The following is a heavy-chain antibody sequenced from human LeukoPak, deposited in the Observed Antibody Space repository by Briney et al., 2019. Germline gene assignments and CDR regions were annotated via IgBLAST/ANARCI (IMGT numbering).Heavy chain of an antibody. CDR2: ISSSGSTI. CDR1: GFTFSSYE. J-gene: IGHJ4*02. CDR3: ATVCSDFDLSKYRWSDY. D-gene: IGHD5-12*01. V-gene: IGHV3-48*03. Sequence: GGSLRLSCAASGFTFSSYEMNWVRQAPGKGLEWVSYISSSGSTIYYADSVKGRFTISRDNAKNSLYLQMNSLRAEDTAVYYCATVCSDFDLSKYRWSDYWGQGTLVTVSS.